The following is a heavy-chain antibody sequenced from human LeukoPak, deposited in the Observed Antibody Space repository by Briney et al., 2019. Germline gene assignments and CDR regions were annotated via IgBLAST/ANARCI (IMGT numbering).Heavy chain of an antibody. J-gene: IGHJ4*02. CDR3: AKGSGSYFDY. V-gene: IGHV3-23*01. Sequence: GGSDTLSCATSGFTFSSYAMSWVRQAPGKGLEWVSSLSGSGGSTYYADSVKGRFTISRDNSENTLFLQMNSLRAEDTAVYYCAKGSGSYFDYWGQGILLTVPS. CDR1: GFTFSSYA. CDR2: LSGSGGST. D-gene: IGHD2-15*01.